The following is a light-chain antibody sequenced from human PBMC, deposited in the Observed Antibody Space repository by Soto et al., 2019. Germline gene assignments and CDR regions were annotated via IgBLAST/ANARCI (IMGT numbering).Light chain of an antibody. Sequence: QSALTQPASVSGSPGQSITISCTGTSSDVGGYNYVSWYQQHPGKAPKLMIYEVSNRPSGVSNRCSGSKSGNTASLTISGLQAEDEADYYCSSYTSSSTLAVVFGGGTKVTVL. J-gene: IGLJ2*01. CDR1: SSDVGGYNY. V-gene: IGLV2-14*01. CDR3: SSYTSSSTLAVV. CDR2: EVS.